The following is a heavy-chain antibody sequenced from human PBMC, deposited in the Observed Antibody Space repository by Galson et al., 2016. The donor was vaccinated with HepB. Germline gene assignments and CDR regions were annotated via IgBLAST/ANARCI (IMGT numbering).Heavy chain of an antibody. V-gene: IGHV4-31*03. J-gene: IGHJ4*02. D-gene: IGHD4-17*01. CDR3: ARGVEDYGYSENYFAS. CDR1: GASISSDGYY. CDR2: TYHSGRT. Sequence: TLSLTCTVSGASISSDGYYWSWIRHLPGKGLEWIGYTYHSGRTFYNWPLQSRVTISIDTSTDQFSLRLNSVTAADTAAYHCARGVEDYGYSENYFASWGQGTLVTVSS.